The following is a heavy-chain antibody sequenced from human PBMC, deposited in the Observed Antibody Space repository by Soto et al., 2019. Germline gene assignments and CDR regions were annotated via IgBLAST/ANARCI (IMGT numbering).Heavy chain of an antibody. Sequence: ASVKVSCKVSGYTLTELSMHWVRQAPGKGLEWMGGFDPEDGETIYAQKFQGRVTMTEDTSTDTAYMELSSLRSEDTAVYYCATANQRTRRTYYYDSSGYRNWFDPWGQGTLVTVSS. D-gene: IGHD3-22*01. V-gene: IGHV1-24*01. CDR3: ATANQRTRRTYYYDSSGYRNWFDP. J-gene: IGHJ5*02. CDR1: GYTLTELS. CDR2: FDPEDGET.